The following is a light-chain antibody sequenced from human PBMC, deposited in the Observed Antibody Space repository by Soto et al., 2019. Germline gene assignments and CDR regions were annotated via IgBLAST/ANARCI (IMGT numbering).Light chain of an antibody. CDR1: SSDVGGYNN. J-gene: IGLJ1*01. CDR2: EVS. CDR3: SSYAGGNSF. Sequence: QSVLAQPPSASGSPGQSVTISCTGTSSDVGGYNNVSWYQQHPGKAPKLMIYEVSKRPSGVPDRFSGSKSGNTASLTVSGLQAEDEADYYCSSYAGGNSFFGTGTKVTVL. V-gene: IGLV2-8*01.